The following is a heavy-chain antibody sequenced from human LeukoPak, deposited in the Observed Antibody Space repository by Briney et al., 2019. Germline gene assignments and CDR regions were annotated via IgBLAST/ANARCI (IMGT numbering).Heavy chain of an antibody. Sequence: ASVKVSCKASGYTFTSYYMHWVRQAPGQGLEWMGIINPSGGSTSYAQKFQGRVTMTRDTSTSTVYMALSSLRSEDTAVYYCARTTVTTYGFDLWGQGTLVTVSS. J-gene: IGHJ5*02. CDR3: ARTTVTTYGFDL. CDR2: INPSGGST. V-gene: IGHV1-46*01. D-gene: IGHD4-17*01. CDR1: GYTFTSYY.